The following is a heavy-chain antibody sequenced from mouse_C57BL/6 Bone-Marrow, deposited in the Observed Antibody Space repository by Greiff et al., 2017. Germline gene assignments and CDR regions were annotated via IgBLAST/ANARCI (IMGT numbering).Heavy chain of an antibody. V-gene: IGHV1-63*01. Sequence: QVQLQQSGAELVRPGTSVKMSCKASGYTFTNYWIGWAKQRPGHGLEWIGDIYPGGGYTNYNEKFKGKATLTADKSSSTAYVQFSSLTSEDSAIYYCATTVVGYRWCFDVWGKGTTVTVSA. CDR2: IYPGGGYT. J-gene: IGHJ1*03. D-gene: IGHD1-1*01. CDR3: ATTVVGYRWCFDV. CDR1: GYTFTNYW.